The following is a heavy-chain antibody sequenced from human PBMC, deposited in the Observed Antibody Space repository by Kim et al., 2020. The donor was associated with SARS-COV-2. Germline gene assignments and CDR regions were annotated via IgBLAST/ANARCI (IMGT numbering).Heavy chain of an antibody. D-gene: IGHD1-26*01. Sequence: AGSVKGRFPISMENSKETLYLQMNSLRAEDTAVYYCARDRIVGGADAFDIWGRGTMVTVSS. V-gene: IGHV3-30*03. J-gene: IGHJ3*02. CDR3: ARDRIVGGADAFDI.